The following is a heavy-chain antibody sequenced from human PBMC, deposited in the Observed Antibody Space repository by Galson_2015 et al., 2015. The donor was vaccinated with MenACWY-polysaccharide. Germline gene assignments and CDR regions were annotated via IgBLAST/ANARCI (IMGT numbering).Heavy chain of an antibody. V-gene: IGHV3-23*01. CDR1: GFSFSSYA. CDR3: AKPVGGIIDSFFES. D-gene: IGHD2-15*01. Sequence: SLRLSCAASGFSFSSYAMTWVRQAPGKGLEWVSSITTAGGSTYYADSVKGRFTISRENSKTTLYLQMNSLSVEDTAVYYCAKPVGGIIDSFFESWGQGTLVTVSS. J-gene: IGHJ5*01. CDR2: ITTAGGST.